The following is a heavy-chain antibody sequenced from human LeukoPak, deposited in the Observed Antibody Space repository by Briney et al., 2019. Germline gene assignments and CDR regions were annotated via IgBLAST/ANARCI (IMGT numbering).Heavy chain of an antibody. CDR2: LNGSGGNT. CDR1: GFTFGNYA. Sequence: PGGSLRLSCVASGFTFGNYAMGWVRQAPGKGLEWISGLNGSGGNTYYADSVKGRFTISRDNSKNTLYLQMNSLRAEDTAVYYCAKDRSLFSPGAFDYWGQGTLVTVSS. D-gene: IGHD7-27*01. V-gene: IGHV3-23*01. J-gene: IGHJ4*02. CDR3: AKDRSLFSPGAFDY.